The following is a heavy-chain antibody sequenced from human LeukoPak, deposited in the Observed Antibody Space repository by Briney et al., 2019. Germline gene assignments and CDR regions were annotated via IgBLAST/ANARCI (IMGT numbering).Heavy chain of an antibody. Sequence: SQTLSLTCDISGDSVSSNGASWTWIRQSPSRGLEWLGRTYYRSKWYNDYAVSVKSRISINPGPSNNQFSLQLNSVTPEDTAVYYCARETDFGVVTNWGQGTLVTVSS. J-gene: IGHJ4*02. CDR2: TYYRSKWYN. CDR3: ARETDFGVVTN. CDR1: GDSVSSNGAS. V-gene: IGHV6-1*01. D-gene: IGHD3-3*01.